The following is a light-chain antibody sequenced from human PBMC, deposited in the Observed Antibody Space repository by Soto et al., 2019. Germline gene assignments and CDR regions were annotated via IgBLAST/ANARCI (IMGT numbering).Light chain of an antibody. Sequence: QSALTQPASVSGSPGQSIAIACTGTSSDVGAYDYVSWYQQHPGKAPKVMIYDLTNRPSGVSNRFSGSKSGNTASLTISGLQAEDEADYYWSSYTSSSTYVFGTGTKLTVL. CDR1: SSDVGAYDY. CDR3: SSYTSSSTYV. CDR2: DLT. J-gene: IGLJ1*01. V-gene: IGLV2-14*01.